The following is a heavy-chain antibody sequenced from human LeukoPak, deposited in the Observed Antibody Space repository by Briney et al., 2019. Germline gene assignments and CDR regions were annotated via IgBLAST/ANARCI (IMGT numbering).Heavy chain of an antibody. D-gene: IGHD3-10*01. J-gene: IGHJ3*02. CDR3: AKANKLWFGESVDAFDI. Sequence: PGGSLRPSGAPPGLPFTGYAISWSRKAPGKGREWVSAISGSGGSTYYADSVKGRFTISRDNSKNTLYLQMNSLRAEDTAVYYCAKANKLWFGESVDAFDIWGQGTMVTVSS. V-gene: IGHV3-23*01. CDR2: ISGSGGST. CDR1: GLPFTGYA.